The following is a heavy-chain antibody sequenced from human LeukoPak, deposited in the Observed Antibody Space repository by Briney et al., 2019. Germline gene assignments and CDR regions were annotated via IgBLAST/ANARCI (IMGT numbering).Heavy chain of an antibody. D-gene: IGHD3-22*01. CDR3: AVGVSSGYYHSIDY. Sequence: SETLSLTCTVSGGSISSYYWSWIRQPAGKGLEWIGRIYTSGSTNYNPSLKSRVTMSVDTSKNQFSLKLSSVTAADTAVYYCAVGVSSGYYHSIDYWGQGTLVTVSS. J-gene: IGHJ4*02. CDR2: IYTSGST. CDR1: GGSISSYY. V-gene: IGHV4-4*07.